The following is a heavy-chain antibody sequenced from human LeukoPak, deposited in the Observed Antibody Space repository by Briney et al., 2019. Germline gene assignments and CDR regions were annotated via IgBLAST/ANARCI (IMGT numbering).Heavy chain of an antibody. V-gene: IGHV4-39*01. CDR3: ARHTISTSPYYYYYMDV. Sequence: PSETLSLTCTVSGGSISSSSYYWGWIRHPPGKGLEWIGCIYYSGSTYYNPSLKSRVTISVDTSKNQFSLKLSSVTAADTAVYYCARHTISTSPYYYYYMDVWGKGTTVTVSS. D-gene: IGHD2-2*01. CDR2: IYYSGST. J-gene: IGHJ6*03. CDR1: GGSISSSSYY.